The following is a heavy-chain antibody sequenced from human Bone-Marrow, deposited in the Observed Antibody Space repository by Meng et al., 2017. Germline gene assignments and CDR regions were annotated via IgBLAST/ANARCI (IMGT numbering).Heavy chain of an antibody. J-gene: IGHJ4*02. Sequence: QVQLVQCWSDVTNPRSPVKVSCQPCAYTFPAYLRHWVRQAPGQGLDWMGRIDPGSGGTQYAQNFQGRVTMTRDTSISTTYMELSRLRSDDTAVYYCVRDEDISAAGKLFGDYWGQGTLVTVSS. V-gene: IGHV1-2*06. CDR1: AYTFPAYL. CDR2: IDPGSGGT. CDR3: VRDEDISAAGKLFGDY. D-gene: IGHD6-13*01.